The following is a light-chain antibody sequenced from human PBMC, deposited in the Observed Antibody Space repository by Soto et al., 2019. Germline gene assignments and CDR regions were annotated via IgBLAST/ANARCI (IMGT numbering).Light chain of an antibody. V-gene: IGKV4-1*01. CDR1: RRVLYKSNNKNH. Sequence: IVMTQSPDSLAVSLGERATMNCKCSRRVLYKSNNKNHLAWYQQKPGQPPQLIIYWASTRESGVPERFSGSGSGTDFTLTISSLEAEDVAFYWCQQYFDVPFTFGGGTKVDIK. J-gene: IGKJ4*01. CDR3: QQYFDVPFT. CDR2: WAS.